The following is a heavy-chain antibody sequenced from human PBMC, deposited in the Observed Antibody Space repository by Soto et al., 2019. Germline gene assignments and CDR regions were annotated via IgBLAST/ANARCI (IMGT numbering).Heavy chain of an antibody. V-gene: IGHV5-51*01. CDR2: IYPGDSDT. Sequence: GESLKISCKGSGYTFTNYWIGWVRQMPGKGLEWMGIIYPGDSDTKYNPSFQGQVTISADKSITTTYLRWTSLKASDTAIYYCAPSFFYYGMDVWGQGTTVTVSS. J-gene: IGHJ6*02. CDR1: GYTFTNYW. D-gene: IGHD3-16*02. CDR3: APSFFYYGMDV.